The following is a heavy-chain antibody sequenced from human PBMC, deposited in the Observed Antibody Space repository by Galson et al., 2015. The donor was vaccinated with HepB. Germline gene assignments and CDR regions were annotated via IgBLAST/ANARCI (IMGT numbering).Heavy chain of an antibody. J-gene: IGHJ5*02. CDR2: ISYSGGRT. V-gene: IGHV3-23*01. CDR3: AKMGYSNFENNYFDP. Sequence: SLRLSCAASGFTFSSFAMSWVRQAPGKGLECVSSISYSGGRTHYPESGEGRVTNSRGNSKKTLGLQMNSLRAEDTALYYCAKMGYSNFENNYFDPWGQGTLVTVSS. CDR1: GFTFSSFA. D-gene: IGHD4-11*01.